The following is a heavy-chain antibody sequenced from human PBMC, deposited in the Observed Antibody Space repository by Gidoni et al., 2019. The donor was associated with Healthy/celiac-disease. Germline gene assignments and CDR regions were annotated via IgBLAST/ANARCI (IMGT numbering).Heavy chain of an antibody. CDR1: GYTFTGYY. CDR3: ARVYIVVVPASNYYYYYGMDV. Sequence: QVQLVQSGAEVKKPGASVKVSCKASGYTFTGYYMHWVRQAPGQGLEWMGWINPNSGGTNYAQKFQGRVTMTRDTSISTAYMELSRLRSDDTAVYYCARVYIVVVPASNYYYYYGMDVWGQGTTVTVSS. J-gene: IGHJ6*02. D-gene: IGHD2-2*01. CDR2: INPNSGGT. V-gene: IGHV1-2*02.